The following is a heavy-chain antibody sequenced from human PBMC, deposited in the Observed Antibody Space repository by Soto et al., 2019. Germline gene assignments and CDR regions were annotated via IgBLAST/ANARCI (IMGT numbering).Heavy chain of an antibody. CDR3: ARERDDAFDI. CDR2: INAGNGNT. Sequence: QVQLVQSGAEEKKPGASVKVSCKASGYTFTSYAMHWVRQAPGQRLEWMGWINAGNGNTKYLQKFQGRVTITRETSAGTAYMELSGRRFEDTGVYYCARERDDAFDIWGQGTMVTVSS. CDR1: GYTFTSYA. J-gene: IGHJ3*02. V-gene: IGHV1-3*05.